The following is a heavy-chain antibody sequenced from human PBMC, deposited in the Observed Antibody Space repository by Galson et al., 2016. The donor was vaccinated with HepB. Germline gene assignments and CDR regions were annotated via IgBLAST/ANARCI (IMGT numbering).Heavy chain of an antibody. D-gene: IGHD6-13*01. CDR1: GFTFTGYG. CDR3: ARDYGGTWYDY. J-gene: IGHJ4*02. Sequence: SVKVSCKASGFTFTGYGISWVRRAPGQGLEWLGWIIVYDGNTNYAQNFQGRLTMTTDTSTSTAYLELRRLRYDDTAIYYCARDYGGTWYDYWGQGTQVTVSS. V-gene: IGHV1-18*01. CDR2: IIVYDGNT.